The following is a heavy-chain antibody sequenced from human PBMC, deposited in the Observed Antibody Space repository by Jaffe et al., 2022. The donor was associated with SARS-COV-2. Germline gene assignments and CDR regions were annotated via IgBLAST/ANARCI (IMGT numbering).Heavy chain of an antibody. CDR3: AMSSPPVVGGTRNGRYHYHDMDV. D-gene: IGHD1-26*01. Sequence: QVQLVQSEAEVKEPGASVKVSCKVSGYTLSEVAMHWVRQTPGKGLEWMGGFDPEDGETSYAQKFQGRVTMTEDTTTDTAFMGLRSLRSDDTAVYYCAMSSPPVVGGTRNGRYHYHDMDVWGKGTTVTVSS. CDR2: FDPEDGET. J-gene: IGHJ6*03. V-gene: IGHV1-24*01. CDR1: GYTLSEVA.